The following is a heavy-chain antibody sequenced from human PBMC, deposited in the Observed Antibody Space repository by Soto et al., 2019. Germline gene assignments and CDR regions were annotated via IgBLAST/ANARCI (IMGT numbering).Heavy chain of an antibody. J-gene: IGHJ4*02. CDR1: GGSVSSGNYY. V-gene: IGHV4-61*01. CDR2: IYYSGST. CDR3: ACYKGMLGEGVFVY. D-gene: IGHD2-8*01. Sequence: PSETLSLTCTVSGGSVSSGNYYWSWIRQPPGKGLEWIGYIYYSGSTNYNPSLKSRVTISVDTSKNQFSLKLSSVTAADTTVYYCACYKGMLGEGVFVYSCPAPLVTVSS.